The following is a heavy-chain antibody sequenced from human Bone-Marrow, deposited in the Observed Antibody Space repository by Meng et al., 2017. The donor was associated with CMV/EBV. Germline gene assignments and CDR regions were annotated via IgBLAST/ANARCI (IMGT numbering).Heavy chain of an antibody. CDR2: INWYGDRT. V-gene: IGHV3-43D*03. CDR3: ASGALWQLGGMAV. CDR1: GFTFDDYA. Sequence: GGSLRLSCAASGFTFDDYAMHWVRQAPGKGLEWVSLINWYGDRTYYADSVKGRFTISRDNSKNSLYLQMNSLRAEDTAVYYCASGALWQLGGMAVWGPGPTVTVSS. D-gene: IGHD6-6*01. J-gene: IGHJ6*02.